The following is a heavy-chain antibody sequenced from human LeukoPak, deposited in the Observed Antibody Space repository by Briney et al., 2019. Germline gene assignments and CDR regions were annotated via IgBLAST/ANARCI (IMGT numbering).Heavy chain of an antibody. CDR3: AKGSSDSRPYYFDY. D-gene: IGHD3-22*01. CDR2: IYYSGST. CDR1: GGSISSSSYY. J-gene: IGHJ4*02. Sequence: SETLSFTCTVSGGSISSSSYYWGWIRQPPGKGLEWIGSIYYSGSTYYNPSLKSRVTISVDTSKNQFSLKLSSVTAADTAVYYCAKGSSDSRPYYFDYWGQGTLVTVSS. V-gene: IGHV4-39*01.